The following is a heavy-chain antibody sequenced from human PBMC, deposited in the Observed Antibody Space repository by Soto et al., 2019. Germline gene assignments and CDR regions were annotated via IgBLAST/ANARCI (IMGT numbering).Heavy chain of an antibody. J-gene: IGHJ6*02. Sequence: QVQLVQSGADVKKPGSSVKVSCKASGGTFSSYAISWVRQAPGQGLEWMGGIISIFGRANYAQKVQGRVTVAADESTSTAYLELSSLRSEDTAVYYCATGGYSGYDYNYYYYGMDVWGQGTTVTVSS. V-gene: IGHV1-69*01. CDR2: IISIFGRA. CDR1: GGTFSSYA. CDR3: ATGGYSGYDYNYYYYGMDV. D-gene: IGHD5-12*01.